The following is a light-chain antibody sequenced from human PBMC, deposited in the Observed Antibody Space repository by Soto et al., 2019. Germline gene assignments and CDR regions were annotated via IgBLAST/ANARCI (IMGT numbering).Light chain of an antibody. CDR3: FSFAGSTVL. V-gene: IGLV2-8*01. Sequence: QSALTQPPPASGSPGQSVTISCTGTSSDIGAYNYVSWYQQHPGKAPKLMILEVTKRPSGVPDRFSGSKSGNTASLTVSGLQAEDEADYYCFSFAGSTVLFGGGTKLTVL. CDR2: EVT. CDR1: SSDIGAYNY. J-gene: IGLJ2*01.